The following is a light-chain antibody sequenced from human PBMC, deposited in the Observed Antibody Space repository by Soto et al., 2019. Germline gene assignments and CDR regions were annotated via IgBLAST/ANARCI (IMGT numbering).Light chain of an antibody. CDR2: VAS. Sequence: DIQMTQSPSSLSASVGDRVTITCRASQTIGTYLNWYQQTLGKAPKLLIYVASSLQSGVPSRFSCRGSGTDFTLTISSLQPEDFATYYCQQSFTTPFTFGPGTKVDIK. CDR1: QTIGTY. CDR3: QQSFTTPFT. J-gene: IGKJ3*01. V-gene: IGKV1-39*01.